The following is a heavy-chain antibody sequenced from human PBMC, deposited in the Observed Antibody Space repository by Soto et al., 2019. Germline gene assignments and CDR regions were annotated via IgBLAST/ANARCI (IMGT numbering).Heavy chain of an antibody. Sequence: GGSLRLSCVASGFTFSNYDMHWVRQVTGKGLEWVSVIGTAGDTYYPGSVKGRFTISRENAKNSLYLQMNSLRPGDTAVYFCARDSGGSGSRPYYYYMDVWGKGTTVTVS. J-gene: IGHJ6*03. V-gene: IGHV3-13*01. CDR2: IGTAGDT. D-gene: IGHD3-10*01. CDR3: ARDSGGSGSRPYYYYMDV. CDR1: GFTFSNYD.